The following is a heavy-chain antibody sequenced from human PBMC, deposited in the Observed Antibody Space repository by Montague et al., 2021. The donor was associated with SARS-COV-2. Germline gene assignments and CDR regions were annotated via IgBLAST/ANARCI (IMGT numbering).Heavy chain of an antibody. CDR1: GGSISTYS. Sequence: SETLSLTCTVSGGSISTYSWSWIRQPPGKGLEWIGYVYYSGSINYNPSLKSRVTLSIDTSKNQFSPKLSSVTAADTAVYFCARGTRYYYGSTYYFDLWGRGTLVTVSS. V-gene: IGHV4-59*13. D-gene: IGHD3-10*01. J-gene: IGHJ2*01. CDR2: VYYSGSI. CDR3: ARGTRYYYGSTYYFDL.